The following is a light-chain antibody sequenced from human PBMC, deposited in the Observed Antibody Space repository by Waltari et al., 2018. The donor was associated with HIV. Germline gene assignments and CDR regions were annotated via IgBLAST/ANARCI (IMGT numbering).Light chain of an antibody. J-gene: IGLJ3*02. CDR1: SSDVGGYNY. CDR3: SSYTSSRTLV. CDR2: EVN. Sequence: QSALTQPASVSGSPGQSITISCTGTSSDVGGYNYVSWYQQHPDKAPKLLIFEVNKRPSGVSNRFSGSKSGNTASLTISGLQAEDEADYYCSSYTSSRTLVFGGGTKLTVL. V-gene: IGLV2-14*01.